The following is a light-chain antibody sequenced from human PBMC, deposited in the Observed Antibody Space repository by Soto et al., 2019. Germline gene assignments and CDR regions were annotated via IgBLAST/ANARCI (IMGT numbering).Light chain of an antibody. V-gene: IGKV2-28*01. Sequence: DIVMTQSPLSLRVTPGEPASISCRSSQSLLHSSGYNYLHWYLQKPGQSPQLLISLGSDRSSGVPERFSGSGSGTDFTLNISRVEAEDVGVYYCMQPLQTPWTFGQGTKVEIK. CDR2: LGS. CDR1: QSLLHSSGYNY. CDR3: MQPLQTPWT. J-gene: IGKJ1*01.